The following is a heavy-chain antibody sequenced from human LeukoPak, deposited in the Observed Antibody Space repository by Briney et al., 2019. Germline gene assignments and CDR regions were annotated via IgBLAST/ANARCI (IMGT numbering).Heavy chain of an antibody. D-gene: IGHD3-9*01. Sequence: GASVKVSCKASGYTFTGYYMHWVRQAPGQGLEWMGWINPNSGGTNYAQKFQGRVTMTRDTSISTAYMELRSLRSDDTAVYYCARDYDILTGYYKSGGGALDYWGQGTLVTVSS. J-gene: IGHJ4*02. V-gene: IGHV1-2*02. CDR3: ARDYDILTGYYKSGGGALDY. CDR2: INPNSGGT. CDR1: GYTFTGYY.